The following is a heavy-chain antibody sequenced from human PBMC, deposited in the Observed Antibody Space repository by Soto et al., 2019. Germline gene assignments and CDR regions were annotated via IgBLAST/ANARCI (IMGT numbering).Heavy chain of an antibody. CDR1: GFTFRFYD. CDR2: ISRDGNNK. J-gene: IGHJ4*02. V-gene: IGHV3-30*18. CDR3: AKDAYTPIRTTAHDSRGLDH. D-gene: IGHD4-4*01. Sequence: QVQLVESGGGVVQPGRSLRLSCATSGFTFRFYDMHWVRQAPGKGLEWVAIISRDGNNKDYGDSVKGRFTISRDNSKNTLYLQMNSLSGEDTAVYYCAKDAYTPIRTTAHDSRGLDHWGRGTLVTVSS.